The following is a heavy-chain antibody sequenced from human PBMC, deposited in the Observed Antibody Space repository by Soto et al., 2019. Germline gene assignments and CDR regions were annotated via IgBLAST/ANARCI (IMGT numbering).Heavy chain of an antibody. J-gene: IGHJ4*02. V-gene: IGHV1-18*01. D-gene: IGHD5-12*01. CDR3: ARDSLGVATIWAVRFDY. CDR2: ISAYNGNT. Sequence: QVQLVQSGAEVKKPGASVKVSCKASGYTFTSYGISWVRQAPGQGREGMGWISAYNGNTNYAQKRQGRVTMTTDTSTSAAYMELRSLRSDDTAVYYCARDSLGVATIWAVRFDYWGQGTLVTVSS. CDR1: GYTFTSYG.